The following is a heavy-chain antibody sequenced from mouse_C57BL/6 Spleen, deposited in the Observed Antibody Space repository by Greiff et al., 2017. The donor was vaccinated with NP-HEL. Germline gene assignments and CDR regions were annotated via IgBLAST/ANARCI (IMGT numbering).Heavy chain of an antibody. CDR1: GFTFSSYA. J-gene: IGHJ2*01. CDR3: ARDQGWEYFDY. CDR2: ISDGGSYT. Sequence: VQLKESGGGLVKPGGSLKLSCAASGFTFSSYAMSWVRQTPEKRLEWVATISDGGSYTYYPDNVKGRFTISRDNAKNNLYLQMSHLKSEDTAMYYCARDQGWEYFDYWGQGTTLTVSS. V-gene: IGHV5-4*01. D-gene: IGHD3-3*01.